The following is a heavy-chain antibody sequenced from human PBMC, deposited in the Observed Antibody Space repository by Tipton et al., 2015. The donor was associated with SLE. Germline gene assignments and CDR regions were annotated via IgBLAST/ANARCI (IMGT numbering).Heavy chain of an antibody. V-gene: IGHV4-34*01. CDR1: GGSFSGYY. D-gene: IGHD1-1*01. CDR2: ITHSGST. J-gene: IGHJ6*03. Sequence: TLSLTCAVYGGSFSGYYWSWSRQPPGKGLEWIGEITHSGSTNYNPSLKSRGTLSVDTSKNQFSLKLSSVNAADTAVYYCARDSRYQLTYYYMDVWGKGTTVIVSS. CDR3: ARDSRYQLTYYYMDV.